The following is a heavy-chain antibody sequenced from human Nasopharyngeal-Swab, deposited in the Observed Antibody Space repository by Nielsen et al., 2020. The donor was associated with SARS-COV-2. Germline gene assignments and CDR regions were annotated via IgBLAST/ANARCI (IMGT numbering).Heavy chain of an antibody. CDR2: INAGNGNT. Sequence: ASVKVSCKASGYTFTSYGISWVRQAPGQGLEWMGWINAGNGNTKYSQKFQGRVTITRDTSASTAYMELSSLRSEDTAVYYCARDDTAMVIGRWFDPWGQGTLVTVSS. V-gene: IGHV1-3*01. D-gene: IGHD5-18*01. CDR1: GYTFTSYG. J-gene: IGHJ5*02. CDR3: ARDDTAMVIGRWFDP.